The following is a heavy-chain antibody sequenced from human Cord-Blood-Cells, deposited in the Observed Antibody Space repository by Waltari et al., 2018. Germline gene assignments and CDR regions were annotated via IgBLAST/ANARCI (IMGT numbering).Heavy chain of an antibody. CDR1: GGSISSRSYY. V-gene: IGHV4-39*01. D-gene: IGHD3-22*01. CDR3: ARPNYDSSGYYHAFDI. CDR2: IYYSGST. Sequence: QLQLQESGPGLVKPSETLSLTCTVSGGSISSRSYYWGWIRHPPGKGLEWIGSIYYSGSTYYNPSLKSRVTISVDTSKNQFSLKLSSVTAADTAVYYCARPNYDSSGYYHAFDIWGQGTMVTVSS. J-gene: IGHJ3*02.